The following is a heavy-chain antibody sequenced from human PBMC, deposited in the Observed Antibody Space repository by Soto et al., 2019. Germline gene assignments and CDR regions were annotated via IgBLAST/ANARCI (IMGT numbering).Heavy chain of an antibody. CDR2: INPSGGST. D-gene: IGHD1-26*01. Sequence: QVQLVQSGAEVKKPGASVKVSCKASGYTFTSYYMHWVRQAPGQGLEWMGIINPSGGSTSYAQKLQGRVTMTRDTSTSTVYMELSSLRSEDTAVYYCARDGSSYYFDYWGQGTLVTVSS. CDR1: GYTFTSYY. CDR3: ARDGSSYYFDY. J-gene: IGHJ4*02. V-gene: IGHV1-46*04.